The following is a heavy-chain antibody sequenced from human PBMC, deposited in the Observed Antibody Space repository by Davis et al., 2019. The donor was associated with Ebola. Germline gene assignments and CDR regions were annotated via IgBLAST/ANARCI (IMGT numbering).Heavy chain of an antibody. V-gene: IGHV3-23*01. Sequence: GESLKISCAASGITFSDYAMSWVRQAPGKGLEWVSVISGRGGTTYYADSVKSRFTISRDNFKNMLYLQMNSLRAEDTALYFCAKDGWLDYYNGLTYWGQGALVTVSS. D-gene: IGHD3-10*01. CDR2: ISGRGGTT. J-gene: IGHJ4*02. CDR1: GITFSDYA. CDR3: AKDGWLDYYNGLTY.